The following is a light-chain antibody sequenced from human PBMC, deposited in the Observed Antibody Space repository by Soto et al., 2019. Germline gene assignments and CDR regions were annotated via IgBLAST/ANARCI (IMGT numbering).Light chain of an antibody. CDR3: SSYTSSITLYVV. Sequence: QSALTQPASVSGSPGQSITISCTGTSSDVGGYNYVSWYQQHPAKAPKLMIYDVSNRPSGVSNRFSGSKSGNTASLTISGLQAEDEADYYCSSYTSSITLYVVFGGGTKLTVL. J-gene: IGLJ2*01. CDR2: DVS. V-gene: IGLV2-14*01. CDR1: SSDVGGYNY.